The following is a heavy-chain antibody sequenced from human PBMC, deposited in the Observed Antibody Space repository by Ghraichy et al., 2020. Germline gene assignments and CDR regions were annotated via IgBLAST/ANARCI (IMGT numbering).Heavy chain of an antibody. CDR1: GGSISSNNHY. Sequence: SETLSLTCTISGGSISSNNHYWAWIHQPPWKGLEWIGNIYYSRTTYYNPSLKSRLTISVDTSKNQFSLKLSSVTAADTDVYYCARQLLGGAEVDWGHGTLVSFSS. V-gene: IGHV4-39*07. CDR3: ARQLLGGAEVD. D-gene: IGHD3-16*01. CDR2: IYYSRTT. J-gene: IGHJ1*01.